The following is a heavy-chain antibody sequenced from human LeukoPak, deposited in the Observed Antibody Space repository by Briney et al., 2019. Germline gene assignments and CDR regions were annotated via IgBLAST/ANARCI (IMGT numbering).Heavy chain of an antibody. V-gene: IGHV3-23*01. CDR3: AKMPVSYSSGWSTFDY. Sequence: PGGSLRLSCAASGFTFSIYAMSWVRQVPGKGLEWVSGISASGDSTYYADSVKGRFTISRDNSKNTLYLQMNSLRAEDAAVYYCAKMPVSYSSGWSTFDYWGQGNLVTVSS. CDR2: ISASGDST. CDR1: GFTFSIYA. D-gene: IGHD6-19*01. J-gene: IGHJ4*02.